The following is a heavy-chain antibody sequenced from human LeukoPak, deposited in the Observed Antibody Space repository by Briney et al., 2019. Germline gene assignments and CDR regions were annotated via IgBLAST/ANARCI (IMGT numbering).Heavy chain of an antibody. J-gene: IGHJ6*03. CDR2: ISGSNGNT. D-gene: IGHD6-19*01. CDR3: ARGKWLVRDYYYMDV. Sequence: ASVKVSCKASGYTFTSYAMNWVRQAPGQGLEWMGWISGSNGNTNYAQKFQGRVTITADESTSTAYMELSSLRSEDTAVYYCARGKWLVRDYYYMDVWGKGTTVTVSS. V-gene: IGHV1-18*01. CDR1: GYTFTSYA.